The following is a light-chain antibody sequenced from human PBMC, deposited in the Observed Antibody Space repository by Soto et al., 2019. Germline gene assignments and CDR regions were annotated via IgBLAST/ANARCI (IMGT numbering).Light chain of an antibody. V-gene: IGKV3-20*01. Sequence: EIVLTQSPGTLSLSPGERATLSCRASQSVSSSYLAWYQQTPGQAPRLLIYGASSRAPGIPDRFSGSGSGTDFSLTISSLEPEDFAVYYCQQYGSSPYTFGQGTKLEMK. CDR2: GAS. CDR3: QQYGSSPYT. CDR1: QSVSSSY. J-gene: IGKJ2*01.